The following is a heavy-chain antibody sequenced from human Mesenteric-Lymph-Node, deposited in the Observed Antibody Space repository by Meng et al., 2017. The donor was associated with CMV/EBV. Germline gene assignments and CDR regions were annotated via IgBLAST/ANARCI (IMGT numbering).Heavy chain of an antibody. J-gene: IGHJ4*02. CDR1: GFTFSSYA. Sequence: GESLKISCAASGFTFSSYAMHWVRQAPGKGLEWVAVISYDGSNKYYADSVKGRFTISRDNSKNTLYLQMNSLRTEDTGVYYCSTVPLVRTLRTWGQGTLVTVSS. D-gene: IGHD6-6*01. V-gene: IGHV3-30-3*01. CDR3: STVPLVRTLRT. CDR2: ISYDGSNK.